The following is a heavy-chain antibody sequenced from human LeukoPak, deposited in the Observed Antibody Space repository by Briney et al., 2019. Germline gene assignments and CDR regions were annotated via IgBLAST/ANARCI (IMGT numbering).Heavy chain of an antibody. J-gene: IGHJ4*02. V-gene: IGHV3-23*01. CDR2: ISGSGGNT. CDR3: AKEYDSSGYYMDY. CDR1: GFTFSKYA. Sequence: SRGSLRLSCTASGFTFSKYAMSWVRQAPGKGLEWLAGISGSGGNTYYAGSVNGRFAISRDNSKNTMYLQMNSLTAEDTAVYYCAKEYDSSGYYMDYWGQGTLVTVSS. D-gene: IGHD3-22*01.